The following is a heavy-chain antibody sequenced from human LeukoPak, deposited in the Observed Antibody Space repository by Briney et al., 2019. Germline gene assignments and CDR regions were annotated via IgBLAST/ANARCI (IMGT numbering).Heavy chain of an antibody. D-gene: IGHD4-17*01. CDR1: GFTFSSYW. CDR2: IGTAGDT. J-gene: IGHJ3*02. Sequence: GGSLRLSCAASGFTFSSYWMHWVRQATGKGLEWVSAIGTAGDTYYPGSVKGRFTISRENAKNSLYLQMNSLRAEDTAVYYCARDRHDYGDYCAFDIWGQGTMVTVSS. CDR3: ARDRHDYGDYCAFDI. V-gene: IGHV3-13*01.